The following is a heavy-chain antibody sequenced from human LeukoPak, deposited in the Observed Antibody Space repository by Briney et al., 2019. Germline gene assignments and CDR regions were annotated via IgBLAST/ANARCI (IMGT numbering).Heavy chain of an antibody. Sequence: HSGGSLRLSCAASGFTFSAYAMHWVRQAPGKGLEWVTFISPDGSNKYYADSVKGRFSISRDSSKNTLYLQMNSLRAEDTAVYYCARDRGYYDSSGYYYKGYFDYWGLGTLVTVSS. D-gene: IGHD3-22*01. CDR3: ARDRGYYDSSGYYYKGYFDY. CDR1: GFTFSAYA. CDR2: ISPDGSNK. V-gene: IGHV3-30*04. J-gene: IGHJ4*02.